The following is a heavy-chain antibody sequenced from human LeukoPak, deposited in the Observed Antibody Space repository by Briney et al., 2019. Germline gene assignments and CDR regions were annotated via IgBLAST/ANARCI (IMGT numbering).Heavy chain of an antibody. Sequence: GGSLRLSCAASGFTFNSYWMSWVRQAPGKGLEWVANIKQDGSEKYYMDSVKGRFTISRDNAKNSVYLRMNSLRAEDTAVYYCARQLGGSGSYWGQGTLVTVSS. V-gene: IGHV3-7*01. D-gene: IGHD3-10*01. CDR1: GFTFNSYW. J-gene: IGHJ4*02. CDR3: ARQLGGSGSY. CDR2: IKQDGSEK.